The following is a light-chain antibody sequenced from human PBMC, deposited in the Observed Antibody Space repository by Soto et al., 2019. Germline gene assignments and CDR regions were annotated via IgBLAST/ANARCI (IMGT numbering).Light chain of an antibody. J-gene: IGKJ5*01. CDR3: QQASSFPPT. V-gene: IGKV1-12*01. Sequence: DIQMSQSPSSVSASVGDRVTITCRASQGIRSWLAWYQQKPGKAPKITIYAASSLQGGVPSRFSGSGSGTEFTLAISSLLPEDFATYYCQQASSFPPTFGQGTRLEIK. CDR1: QGIRSW. CDR2: AAS.